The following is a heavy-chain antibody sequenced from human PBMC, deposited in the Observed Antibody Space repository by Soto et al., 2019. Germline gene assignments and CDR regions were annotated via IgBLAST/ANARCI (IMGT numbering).Heavy chain of an antibody. J-gene: IGHJ3*02. CDR1: GFSFSSYA. Sequence: EVQLLESGGGLVQPGGSLRLSCAASGFSFSSYAMRWVRQAPGKGLEWVSSISSSSSYIYYADSVKGRFTISRDNAKNSLYLQMNSLRAEDTAVYYCARVSSHAHAFDIWGQGTMVTVSS. V-gene: IGHV3-21*01. CDR2: ISSSSSYI. CDR3: ARVSSHAHAFDI. D-gene: IGHD2-8*01.